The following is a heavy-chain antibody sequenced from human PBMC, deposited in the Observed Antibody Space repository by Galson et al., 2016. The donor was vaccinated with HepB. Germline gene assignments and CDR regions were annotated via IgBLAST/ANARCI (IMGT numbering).Heavy chain of an antibody. CDR3: ARLASHDNSGYPFFDY. CDR2: IYYTGST. J-gene: IGHJ4*02. D-gene: IGHD3-22*01. Sequence: SETLSLTCTVPGDSISSTSFYWGWIRQPPGRGLEWIGNIYYTGSTYYNPSLKSRVTISVDTSKNLFSLRLRSVTAADTAVYYCARLASHDNSGYPFFDYWGQGTLVTVSS. CDR1: GDSISSTSFY. V-gene: IGHV4-39*01.